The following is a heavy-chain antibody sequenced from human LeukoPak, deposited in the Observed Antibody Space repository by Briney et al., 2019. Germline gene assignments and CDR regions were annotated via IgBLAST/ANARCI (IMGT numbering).Heavy chain of an antibody. Sequence: ASVKVSCKASGYTFTSYYMHWVRQAAGQGREWMGWINPNSGGTNYAQKFQGRVTMTRDTSISTAYMELSRLRSDDTAVYYCARGYSGYDYDAFDIWGQGTMVTVSS. CDR1: GYTFTSYY. CDR3: ARGYSGYDYDAFDI. CDR2: INPNSGGT. V-gene: IGHV1-2*02. D-gene: IGHD5-12*01. J-gene: IGHJ3*02.